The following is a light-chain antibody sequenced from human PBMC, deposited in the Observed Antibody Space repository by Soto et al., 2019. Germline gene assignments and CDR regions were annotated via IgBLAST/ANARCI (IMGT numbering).Light chain of an antibody. CDR1: KIGTKS. CDR2: DDN. Sequence: SYELTQPPSVSVAPGQTARITCGGDKIGTKSVHWYQQMPGQAPLLVVYDDNDRPSGIPERFSGTNSGNTATLTISRVEAGDEAVYYCQVWDTSTDHYVFGTGTKVTVL. J-gene: IGLJ1*01. V-gene: IGLV3-21*02. CDR3: QVWDTSTDHYV.